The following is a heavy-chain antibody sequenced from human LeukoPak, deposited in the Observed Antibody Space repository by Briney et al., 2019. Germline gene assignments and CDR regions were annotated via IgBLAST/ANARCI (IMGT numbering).Heavy chain of an antibody. V-gene: IGHV3-30*02. Sequence: PGGSLRLSCGASGFTFNNYGMLWVRQAPGKGLDWVAFIRYDGTSEYYADSVKGRFTISRDNSKNTLYLQMNSLRAEDTAVYYCAKPYYYGSGSYYDYWGQGTLVTVSS. CDR2: IRYDGTSE. J-gene: IGHJ4*02. CDR1: GFTFNNYG. CDR3: AKPYYYGSGSYYDY. D-gene: IGHD3-10*01.